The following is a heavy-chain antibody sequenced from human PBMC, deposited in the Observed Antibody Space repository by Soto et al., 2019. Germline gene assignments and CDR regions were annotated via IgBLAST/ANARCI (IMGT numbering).Heavy chain of an antibody. CDR2: IWYDGSSQ. Sequence: QVHLVESGGGVVQPGKSLRLSCEASGFTFSSYGMHWVRQAPGKGLEWVALIWYDGSSQYYADSVKGRFTISRDDAKTSLFLQMSSLRVDDTAMYYCVRGRSLSANWGQGTLVTVS. J-gene: IGHJ4*02. CDR3: VRGRSLSAN. D-gene: IGHD1-26*01. CDR1: GFTFSSYG. V-gene: IGHV3-33*01.